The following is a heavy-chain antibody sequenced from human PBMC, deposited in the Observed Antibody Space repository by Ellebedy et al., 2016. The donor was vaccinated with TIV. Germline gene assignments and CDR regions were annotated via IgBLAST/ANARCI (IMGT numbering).Heavy chain of an antibody. V-gene: IGHV3-66*01. CDR2: IYSGGGT. CDR1: GFTFSSSA. CDR3: ASRPNGDFHFLDY. Sequence: PGGSLRLSCAASGFTFSSSALSWVPQAPGKGLEWVSIIYSGGGTYYADSVKGRFTISRDNSKNTRYLQMNSLRAEDTAVYYCASRPNGDFHFLDYWGQGTLVTVSS. D-gene: IGHD4-17*01. J-gene: IGHJ4*02.